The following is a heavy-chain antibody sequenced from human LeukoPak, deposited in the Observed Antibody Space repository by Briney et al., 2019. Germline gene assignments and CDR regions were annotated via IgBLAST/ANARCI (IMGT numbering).Heavy chain of an antibody. CDR3: ARDATHSSYDSSGYYLDY. D-gene: IGHD3-22*01. Sequence: ASVKVSCKASGYTFTSYDINWVRQATGQGLEWMGWMNPNSGNTGYAQKFQGRVTITRNTSISTAYMELSSLRSEDTAVYYCARDATHSSYDSSGYYLDYWGQGTLVTVSS. CDR1: GYTFTSYD. V-gene: IGHV1-8*03. J-gene: IGHJ4*02. CDR2: MNPNSGNT.